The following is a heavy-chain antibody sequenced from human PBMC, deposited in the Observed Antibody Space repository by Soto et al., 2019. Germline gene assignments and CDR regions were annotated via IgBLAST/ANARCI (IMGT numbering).Heavy chain of an antibody. CDR3: AKHRGAHCSGDCYVDF. D-gene: IGHD2-21*02. CDR2: ITGNGVYT. V-gene: IGHV3-23*01. CDR1: GFTCNNYA. J-gene: IGHJ4*02. Sequence: GGSLRLSCAASGFTCNNYAMSWVRQAPGKGLEWVSVITGNGVYTYYADSVKGRFTISRDSSRNTLYLEMNSLRVEDSAQYYCAKHRGAHCSGDCYVDFWGQGT.